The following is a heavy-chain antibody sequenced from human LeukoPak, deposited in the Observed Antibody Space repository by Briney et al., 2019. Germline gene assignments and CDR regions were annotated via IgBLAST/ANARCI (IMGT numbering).Heavy chain of an antibody. V-gene: IGHV6-1*01. D-gene: IGHD2-2*01. J-gene: IGHJ5*02. Sequence: SQTLSLTCAISGDSVSSNSAAWNWIRQSPSRGLEWLVRTYYRSKWYNDYAVSVKSRITINPDTSKNQFSLQLNSVTPEDTAVYYCARSICSSTSCGRAAGRTNWFDPWGQGTLVTVSS. CDR3: ARSICSSTSCGRAAGRTNWFDP. CDR2: TYYRSKWYN. CDR1: GDSVSSNSAA.